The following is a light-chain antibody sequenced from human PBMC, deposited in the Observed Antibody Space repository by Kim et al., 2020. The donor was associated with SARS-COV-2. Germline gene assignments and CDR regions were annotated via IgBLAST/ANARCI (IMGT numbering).Light chain of an antibody. V-gene: IGLV1-40*03. CDR2: GNS. J-gene: IGLJ2*01. CDR1: SSNSGAGYD. Sequence: PGQRVTTSGTGSSSNSGAGYDVHWYQQLPGTAPNLLVYGNSNRPSGVPDRFSGSKSGASASLAITGLQAEDEADYYCQSYDSSLKVFGGGTQLTVL. CDR3: QSYDSSLKV.